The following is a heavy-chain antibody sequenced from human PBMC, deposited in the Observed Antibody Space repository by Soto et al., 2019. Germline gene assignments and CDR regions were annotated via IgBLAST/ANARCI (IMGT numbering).Heavy chain of an antibody. J-gene: IGHJ6*02. Sequence: VASVKVSCKASGYTFTDYYIHWVRQAPGQGLEWMGWINPNSGGTNYAQKFQGWVTMTRDTSISTAYMELSRLRSDDTAVYYCARFSLGIEYCGGDCSSVSRYGMDVWGQGTTVTVSS. V-gene: IGHV1-2*04. CDR2: INPNSGGT. CDR3: ARFSLGIEYCGGDCSSVSRYGMDV. CDR1: GYTFTDYY. D-gene: IGHD2-21*02.